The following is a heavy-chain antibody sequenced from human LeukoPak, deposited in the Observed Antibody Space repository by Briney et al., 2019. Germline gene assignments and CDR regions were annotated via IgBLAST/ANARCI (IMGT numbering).Heavy chain of an antibody. D-gene: IGHD1-26*01. CDR2: ISSSSSYI. CDR3: ARDDSGSYSYYFHY. J-gene: IGHJ4*02. Sequence: GGSLRLSCAASGFTFSSYSMNWVRQAPGKGLEWVSSISSSSSYIYYADSVKGRFTISRDNAKNSLYLQMNSLRAEDTAVYYCARDDSGSYSYYFHYWGQGTLVTVSS. CDR1: GFTFSSYS. V-gene: IGHV3-21*04.